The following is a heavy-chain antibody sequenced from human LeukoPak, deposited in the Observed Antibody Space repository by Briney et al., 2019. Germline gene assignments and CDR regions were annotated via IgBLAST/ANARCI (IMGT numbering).Heavy chain of an antibody. V-gene: IGHV3-30*18. D-gene: IGHD4-17*01. CDR2: ISYDGSDK. CDR3: AKEHGDRGYYYYGMNV. Sequence: GWSLRLSCAASGFTFSSYGMHWVRQAPGKGLEWVAVISYDGSDKYYADSVKGRFTISRDNPKNTMYLQMNSLRVEDTAVYYCAKEHGDRGYYYYGMNVWGQGTTVTVSS. CDR1: GFTFSSYG. J-gene: IGHJ6*02.